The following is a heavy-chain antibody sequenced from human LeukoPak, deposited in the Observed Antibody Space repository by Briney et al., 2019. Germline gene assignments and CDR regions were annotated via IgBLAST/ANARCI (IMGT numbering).Heavy chain of an antibody. D-gene: IGHD2-2*02. V-gene: IGHV1-69*05. CDR3: AREYTPERGSAFDI. CDR2: IIPIFGTT. J-gene: IGHJ3*02. Sequence: SVKVSCKASGYTFTSYDINWVRQAPGQGLEWMGGIIPIFGTTNYAQKFQGRVTITTDESTSTTYMELSSLKSEDTAVYYCAREYTPERGSAFDIWGQGTMVTVSS. CDR1: GYTFTSYD.